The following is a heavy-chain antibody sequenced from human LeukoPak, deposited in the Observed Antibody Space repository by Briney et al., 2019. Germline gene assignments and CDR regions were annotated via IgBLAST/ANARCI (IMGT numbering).Heavy chain of an antibody. CDR2: IYPGDSDT. CDR3: ARQENGASSAKDHDYGDYNALGY. CDR1: GYSFTSYW. J-gene: IGHJ4*02. V-gene: IGHV5-51*01. Sequence: GESLQISCKGSGYSFTSYWIGWVRQMPGKGLEWMGIIYPGDSDTRYSPSFQGQVTISADKSISTAYLQWSSLKASDTAMYYCARQENGASSAKDHDYGDYNALGYWGQGTLVTVSS. D-gene: IGHD4-17*01.